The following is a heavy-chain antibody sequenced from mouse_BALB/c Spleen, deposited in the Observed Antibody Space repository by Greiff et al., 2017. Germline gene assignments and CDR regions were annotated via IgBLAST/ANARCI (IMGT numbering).Heavy chain of an antibody. Sequence: VQLQQSGAELAKPGASVKMSCKASGYTFTSYWMHWVKQRPGQGLEWIGYINPSTGYTEYNQKFKDKATLTADKSSSTAYMQLSSLTSEDSAVYYCARSGTTATGRFAYWGQGTLVTVSA. J-gene: IGHJ3*01. D-gene: IGHD1-2*01. V-gene: IGHV1-7*01. CDR3: ARSGTTATGRFAY. CDR2: INPSTGYT. CDR1: GYTFTSYW.